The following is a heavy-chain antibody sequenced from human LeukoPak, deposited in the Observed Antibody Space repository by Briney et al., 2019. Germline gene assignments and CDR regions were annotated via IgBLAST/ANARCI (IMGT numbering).Heavy chain of an antibody. CDR3: ARLAQGYALWNSHYYYYYMDV. V-gene: IGHV4-39*07. Sequence: SETLSLTCTVSGGSISSSSYYWDWIRQPPGKGLEWIGNIYYGGSTYYNPSLKSRVTISIDTSKNQFSLKLSSVTAADTSVYYCARLAQGYALWNSHYYYYYMDVWGKGTTVTISS. D-gene: IGHD5-12*01. CDR2: IYYGGST. CDR1: GGSISSSSYY. J-gene: IGHJ6*03.